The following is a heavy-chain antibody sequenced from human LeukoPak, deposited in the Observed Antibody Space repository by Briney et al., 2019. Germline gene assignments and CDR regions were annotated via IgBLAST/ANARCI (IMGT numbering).Heavy chain of an antibody. CDR3: ARGNDYGDYYFDY. V-gene: IGHV3-66*01. Sequence: GGSLRLSCAAFGFTVSSNYMSWVRQAPGKGLEWVSVIYSGGSTYYADSVKGRFTISRDDSKNTLYLQMNSLRAEDKAVYYCARGNDYGDYYFDYWGQGTLVTVSS. J-gene: IGHJ4*02. CDR2: IYSGGST. CDR1: GFTVSSNY. D-gene: IGHD4-17*01.